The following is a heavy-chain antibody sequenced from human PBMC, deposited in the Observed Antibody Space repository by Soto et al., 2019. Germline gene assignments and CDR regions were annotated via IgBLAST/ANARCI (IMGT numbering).Heavy chain of an antibody. D-gene: IGHD6-19*01. CDR2: VYPGDADT. CDR1: GYSFANNW. Sequence: GESLKISCKASGYSFANNWIAWVRQMPGKGLEWMESVYPGDADTRYSPSFQGQVTISADKSINTAYLHWSSLKASDTAMYYCARLQGKAVAGTTYYGMDVWGQGTTVTVSS. CDR3: ARLQGKAVAGTTYYGMDV. J-gene: IGHJ6*02. V-gene: IGHV5-51*01.